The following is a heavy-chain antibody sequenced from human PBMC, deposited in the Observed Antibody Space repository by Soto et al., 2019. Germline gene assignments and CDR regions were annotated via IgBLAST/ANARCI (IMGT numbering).Heavy chain of an antibody. CDR3: AKGGVYVVGASRS. CDR2: ISGSGDTT. V-gene: IGHV3-23*01. CDR1: GFTFSTYA. Sequence: EVQLLESGGGLVQPGGSLRLSCAASGFTFSTYAMSWVRQAPGKGLEWVSGISGSGDTTYYADSVKGRFTISRDNSKNPLHLQMNSLRAEDTAIYYCAKGGVYVVGASRSRGQGTLVTVSS. J-gene: IGHJ4*02. D-gene: IGHD1-26*01.